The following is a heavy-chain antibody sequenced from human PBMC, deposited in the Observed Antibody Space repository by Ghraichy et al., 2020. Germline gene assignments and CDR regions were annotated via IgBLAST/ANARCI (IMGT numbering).Heavy chain of an antibody. V-gene: IGHV3-53*04. CDR1: GFTVSSNY. J-gene: IGHJ6*02. D-gene: IGHD3-3*01. Sequence: GESLNISCAASGFTVSSNYMSWVRQAPGKGLEWVSVIYSGGSTYYADSVKGRFTISRHNSKNTLYLQMNSLRAEDTAVYYCARAPIGSGYNIYYGMDVWGQGTTVTVSS. CDR2: IYSGGST. CDR3: ARAPIGSGYNIYYGMDV.